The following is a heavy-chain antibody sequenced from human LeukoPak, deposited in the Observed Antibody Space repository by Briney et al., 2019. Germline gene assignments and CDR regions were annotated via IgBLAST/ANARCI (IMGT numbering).Heavy chain of an antibody. J-gene: IGHJ6*02. D-gene: IGHD5-18*01. CDR1: GGSFSGYY. CDR2: INHSGST. V-gene: IGHV4-34*01. Sequence: SETLSLTCAVYGGSFSGYYWSWIRQPPGKGLEWIGEINHSGSTNYNPSLKSRVTISVDTSKNQFSLKLSSVTAEDTAVYYCARDAVDTANAVWGQGTTVTVSS. CDR3: ARDAVDTANAV.